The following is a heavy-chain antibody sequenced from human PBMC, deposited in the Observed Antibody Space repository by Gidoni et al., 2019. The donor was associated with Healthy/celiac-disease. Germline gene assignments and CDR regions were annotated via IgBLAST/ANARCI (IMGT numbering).Heavy chain of an antibody. J-gene: IGHJ4*02. Sequence: EVQLLESGGGLVQPGGSLRLSCAASGFTFSSYAMSWVRQAPGKGLEWVSAISGSGGSTYYADSVKGRFTISRDNSKNTLYLKMNSLRAEDTAVYYCAKDPTYDSSGHAFDYWGQGTLVTVSS. D-gene: IGHD3-22*01. CDR2: ISGSGGST. CDR1: GFTFSSYA. CDR3: AKDPTYDSSGHAFDY. V-gene: IGHV3-23*01.